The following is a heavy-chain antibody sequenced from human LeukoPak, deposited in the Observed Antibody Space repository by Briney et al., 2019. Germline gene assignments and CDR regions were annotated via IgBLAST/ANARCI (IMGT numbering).Heavy chain of an antibody. J-gene: IGHJ3*01. Sequence: SETLSLTCAVSGGSVSSTSYYWAWIRPPPGKGLEWIGTIYDSGSTYVNPSLKSRVDLSVDTSRNQFSLRLSSVDAADSAVYYCAKAGVRYFDSSGLYAFDFWGQGTTVTVSS. D-gene: IGHD3-22*01. CDR1: GGSVSSTSYY. V-gene: IGHV4-39*01. CDR3: AKAGVRYFDSSGLYAFDF. CDR2: IYDSGST.